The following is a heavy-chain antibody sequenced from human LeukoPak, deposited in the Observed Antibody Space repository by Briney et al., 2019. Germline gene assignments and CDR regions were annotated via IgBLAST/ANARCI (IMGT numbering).Heavy chain of an antibody. CDR3: ARDQGGSCFGCWFDP. Sequence: PGGSLRLSCAASGFTFSSYAMHWVRQAPGKGLEWVAVISDDGSNTYYADSVKGRFTISRENSKNTLYLQMNSLRAEDMAVYYCARDQGGSCFGCWFDPWGQGTLVTVSS. CDR2: ISDDGSNT. CDR1: GFTFSSYA. V-gene: IGHV3-30*04. J-gene: IGHJ5*02. D-gene: IGHD2-15*01.